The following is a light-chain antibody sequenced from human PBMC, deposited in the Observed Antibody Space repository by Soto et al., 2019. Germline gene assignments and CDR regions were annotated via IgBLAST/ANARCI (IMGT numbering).Light chain of an antibody. Sequence: QSVLTQPASVSGSPGQSITISCTGTSSDVGGWHYVSWYQQHPGKAPKLMIYDVSYRPSGVSDRFSGSKSGNTASLTISGLQAEDEADYYCSSYTSSGTLFGTGTKVTVL. CDR2: DVS. CDR1: SSDVGGWHY. V-gene: IGLV2-14*01. J-gene: IGLJ1*01. CDR3: SSYTSSGTL.